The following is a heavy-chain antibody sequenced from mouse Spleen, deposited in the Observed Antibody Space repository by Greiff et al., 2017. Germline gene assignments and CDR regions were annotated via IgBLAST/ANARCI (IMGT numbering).Heavy chain of an antibody. D-gene: IGHD1-1*01. CDR3: ARGYGSSYGGFAY. J-gene: IGHJ3*01. CDR2: IDPANGNT. CDR1: GFNIKNTY. Sequence: EVKLVESVAELVRPGASVKLSCTASGFNIKNTYMHWVKQRPEQGLEWIGRIDPANGNTKYAPKFQGKATITADTSSNTAYLQLSSLTSEDTAIYYCARGYGSSYGGFAYWGQGTLVTVSA. V-gene: IGHV14-3*01.